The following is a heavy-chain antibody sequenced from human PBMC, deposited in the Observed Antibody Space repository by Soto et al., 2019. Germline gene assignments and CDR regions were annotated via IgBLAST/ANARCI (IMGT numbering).Heavy chain of an antibody. CDR1: GFTFSSYA. J-gene: IGHJ4*02. Sequence: VQLLESGGGLVQPGGSLRLSCAASGFTFSSYAMSWVRQAPGKGLEWVSAISGSGGSTYYADSVKGRFTISRDNSKNTLYLQMNSLRAEDTAVYYCAKGARRGYCSGGSCIDYWGQGTLVTVSS. CDR3: AKGARRGYCSGGSCIDY. D-gene: IGHD2-15*01. CDR2: ISGSGGST. V-gene: IGHV3-23*01.